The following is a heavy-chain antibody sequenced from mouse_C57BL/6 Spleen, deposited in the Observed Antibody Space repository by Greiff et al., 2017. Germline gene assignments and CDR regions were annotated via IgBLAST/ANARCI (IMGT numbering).Heavy chain of an antibody. J-gene: IGHJ1*03. CDR2: IYPGDGDT. CDR1: GYAFSSSW. Sequence: VQLQESGPELVKPGASVKISCKASGYAFSSSWMNWVKQRPGKGLEWIGRIYPGDGDTNYNGKFKGKATLTADKSSSTAYMQLSSLTSEDSAVYFCARGYGSPRGYFDVWGTGTTVTVSS. CDR3: ARGYGSPRGYFDV. D-gene: IGHD1-1*01. V-gene: IGHV1-82*01.